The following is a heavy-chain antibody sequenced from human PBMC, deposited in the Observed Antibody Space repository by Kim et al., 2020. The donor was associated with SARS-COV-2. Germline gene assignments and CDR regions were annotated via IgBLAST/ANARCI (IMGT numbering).Heavy chain of an antibody. D-gene: IGHD3-10*01. J-gene: IGHJ4*02. Sequence: GGSLRLSCAASGFTFSNYAMSWVRQAPGKGLEWVSGITGSGSGGITYYADSVKGRFTISRDNSENILYLQMNSLRVEDTALYYCAKAYYYGSVSNYKTFDSWGQGTLVTVSS. CDR2: ITGSGSGGIT. CDR1: GFTFSNYA. V-gene: IGHV3-23*01. CDR3: AKAYYYGSVSNYKTFDS.